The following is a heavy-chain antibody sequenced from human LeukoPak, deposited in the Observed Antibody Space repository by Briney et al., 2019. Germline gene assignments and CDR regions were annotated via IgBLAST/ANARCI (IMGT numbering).Heavy chain of an antibody. Sequence: PGGSLRLSCAASGFTFSSYAMSWVRQAPGKGLEWVSAISGSGGSTYYADSVKGRFTISRDNSKNTLYLQMNSLRAEDTAVYYCAKDLVGFIGSYGYFDYWGQGTLVTVSS. J-gene: IGHJ4*02. CDR2: ISGSGGST. CDR1: GFTFSSYA. D-gene: IGHD1-26*01. V-gene: IGHV3-23*01. CDR3: AKDLVGFIGSYGYFDY.